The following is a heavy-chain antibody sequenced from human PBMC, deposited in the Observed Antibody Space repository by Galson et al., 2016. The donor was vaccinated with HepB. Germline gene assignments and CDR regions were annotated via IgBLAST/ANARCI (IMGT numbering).Heavy chain of an antibody. CDR1: GFTFNSYA. V-gene: IGHV3-23*01. CDR2: ISDYGHAT. J-gene: IGHJ4*02. D-gene: IGHD1-14*01. CDR3: AKCPPGTRGSLDS. Sequence: SLRLSCAGSGFTFNSYAMNWVRQAPGKGLEWISLISDYGHATYYADPVRGRFSIARDNSKNTLYLQMNSLRADDTAVYYCAKCPPGTRGSLDSWGQGTLVTVSS.